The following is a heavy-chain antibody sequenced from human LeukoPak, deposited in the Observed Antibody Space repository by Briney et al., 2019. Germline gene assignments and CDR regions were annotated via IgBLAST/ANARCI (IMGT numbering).Heavy chain of an antibody. D-gene: IGHD2-2*01. V-gene: IGHV1-2*02. Sequence: GASVKVSCKASGYTFTGYYMHWVRQAPGQGLEWMGWINPNSGGTEYAQKFQGRVTMTRDTSITTAYMELSRLRSDDTAMYYCARDHCTRSSCYEDHYYGMDVWGQGTTVTVSS. J-gene: IGHJ6*02. CDR2: INPNSGGT. CDR1: GYTFTGYY. CDR3: ARDHCTRSSCYEDHYYGMDV.